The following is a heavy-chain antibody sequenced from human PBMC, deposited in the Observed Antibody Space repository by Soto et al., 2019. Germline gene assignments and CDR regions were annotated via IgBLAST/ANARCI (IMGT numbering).Heavy chain of an antibody. CDR2: IIPIFGTA. Sequence: ASVKVSCKASGGTFSSYAISWVRQAPGQGLEWMGGIIPIFGTANYAQKFQGRVTITADKSTSTAYMELSSLRSEDTAVYYCARRSSGYATFDYWGQGTLVTVSS. CDR3: ARRSSGYATFDY. CDR1: GGTFSSYA. J-gene: IGHJ4*02. V-gene: IGHV1-69*06. D-gene: IGHD5-12*01.